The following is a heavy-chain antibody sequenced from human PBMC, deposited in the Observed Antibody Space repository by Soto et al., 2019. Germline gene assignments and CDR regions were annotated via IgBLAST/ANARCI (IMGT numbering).Heavy chain of an antibody. Sequence: ASVKVSCKASGYTFTGYYMHWVRQAPGQGLEWMGWINPNSGGTNYAQKFQGRVTMTRDTSISTAYMELSRLRSDDTAVYYCASDSDCGGYRDFDYWGQGTLVTVSS. J-gene: IGHJ4*02. V-gene: IGHV1-2*02. CDR1: GYTFTGYY. CDR3: ASDSDCGGYRDFDY. CDR2: INPNSGGT. D-gene: IGHD4-17*01.